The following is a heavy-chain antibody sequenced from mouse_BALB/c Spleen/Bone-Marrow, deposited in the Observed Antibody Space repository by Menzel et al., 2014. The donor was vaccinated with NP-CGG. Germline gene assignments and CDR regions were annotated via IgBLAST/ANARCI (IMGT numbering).Heavy chain of an antibody. V-gene: IGHV1-82*01. J-gene: IGHJ3*01. D-gene: IGHD1-1*01. CDR3: ASGSSSFAY. CDR2: IYPGDGDT. Sequence: VKLQESGPELVKPGASVKISCKASGYAFSSSWMNWVKQRPGQGLGWIGRIYPGDGDTNYNGKFKGKATLTADKSSSTAYMQLSSLTSVDSAAYFCASGSSSFAYWGQGTLVTVSA. CDR1: GYAFSSSW.